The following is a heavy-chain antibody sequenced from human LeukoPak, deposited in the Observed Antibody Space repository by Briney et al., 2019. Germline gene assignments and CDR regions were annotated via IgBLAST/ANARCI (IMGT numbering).Heavy chain of an antibody. D-gene: IGHD3-9*01. CDR3: AKDRRRDGILTGSFSD. J-gene: IGHJ4*02. CDR1: GFTFSGCG. CDR2: VRYDGSKK. V-gene: IGHV3-30*02. Sequence: PGGSLRLSCATSGFTFSGCGMHWVRQAPGKGLEWAAFVRYDGSKKYYADSVKGRFTISRDKSKDTLYLQMNSLRAEDTAVYYCAKDRRRDGILTGSFSDWGQGTLVTVSS.